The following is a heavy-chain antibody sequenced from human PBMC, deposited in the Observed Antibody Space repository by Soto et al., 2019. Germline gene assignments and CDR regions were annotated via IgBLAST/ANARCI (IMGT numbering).Heavy chain of an antibody. V-gene: IGHV3-30*18. CDR1: GFTFSSYG. Sequence: PGGSLRLSCAASGFTFSSYGMHWVRQAPGKGLEWVAVISYDGSNKYYADSVKGRFTISRDNSKNTLYLQMNSLRAEDTAVYYCAKDGNSGDYDFWSGYYVYYYYGKDVWGQGTTVTVSS. CDR2: ISYDGSNK. D-gene: IGHD3-3*01. J-gene: IGHJ6*02. CDR3: AKDGNSGDYDFWSGYYVYYYYGKDV.